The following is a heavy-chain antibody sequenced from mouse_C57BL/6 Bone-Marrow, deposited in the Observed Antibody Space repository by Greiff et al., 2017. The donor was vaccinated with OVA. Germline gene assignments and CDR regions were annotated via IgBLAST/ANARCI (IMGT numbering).Heavy chain of an antibody. Sequence: VKVVESGPGLVQPSQSLSITCTVSGFSLTRYGVHWVRPSPGKGLEWLGVIWSGGSPDYNAAFISRLSISKDNSKSQVFFKMNSLQADDTAIYYCARNRLYGMDYWGQGTSVTVSS. J-gene: IGHJ4*01. V-gene: IGHV2-2*01. CDR1: GFSLTRYG. CDR3: ARNRLYGMDY. CDR2: IWSGGSP. D-gene: IGHD1-2*01.